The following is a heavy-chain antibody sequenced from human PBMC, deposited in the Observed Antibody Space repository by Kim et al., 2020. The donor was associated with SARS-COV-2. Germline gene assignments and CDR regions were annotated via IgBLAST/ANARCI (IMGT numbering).Heavy chain of an antibody. V-gene: IGHV1-69*13. CDR1: GGTFSSYA. J-gene: IGHJ6*02. Sequence: SVKVSCKASGGTFSSYAISWVRQAPGQGLEWMGGIIPIFGTANYAQKFQGRVTITADESTSTAYMELSSLRSEDTAVYYCARELTVTTYYYYGMDVWGQGTTVTVSS. CDR2: IIPIFGTA. CDR3: ARELTVTTYYYYGMDV. D-gene: IGHD4-17*01.